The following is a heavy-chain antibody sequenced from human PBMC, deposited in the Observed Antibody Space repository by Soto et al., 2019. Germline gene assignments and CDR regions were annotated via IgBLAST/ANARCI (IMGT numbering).Heavy chain of an antibody. J-gene: IGHJ4*02. V-gene: IGHV1-46*01. Sequence: ASVKVSCKASGYTFTSYYMHWVRQAPGQGLEWMGIINPSGGSTSYAQKFQGRVTMTRDTSTSTVYMELSSLRSEDTAVYYCARDLLRPYYYDSSAQPHYFDYWGQGTLVTVSS. CDR2: INPSGGST. CDR3: ARDLLRPYYYDSSAQPHYFDY. D-gene: IGHD3-22*01. CDR1: GYTFTSYY.